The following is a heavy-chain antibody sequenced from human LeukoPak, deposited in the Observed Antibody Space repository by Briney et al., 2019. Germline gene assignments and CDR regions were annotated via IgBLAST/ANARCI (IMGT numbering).Heavy chain of an antibody. CDR3: ARGRFLEWLLTGYNWFDP. CDR2: INHSGST. D-gene: IGHD3-3*01. Sequence: SETLSLTCAVYGGSFSGYYRSWIRQPPGKGLEWIGEINHSGSTNYNPSLKSRVTISVDTSKNQFSLKLSSVTAADTAVYYCARGRFLEWLLTGYNWFDPWGQGTLVTVSS. CDR1: GGSFSGYY. V-gene: IGHV4-34*01. J-gene: IGHJ5*02.